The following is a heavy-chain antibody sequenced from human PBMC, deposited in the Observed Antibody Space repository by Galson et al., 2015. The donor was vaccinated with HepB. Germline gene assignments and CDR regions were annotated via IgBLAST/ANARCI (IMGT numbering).Heavy chain of an antibody. CDR2: MYDSGTT. J-gene: IGHJ3*02. D-gene: IGHD2-2*01. V-gene: IGHV4-39*01. Sequence: LSLTCTVSGGSISSGRYYWGWIRQSPGKVLEWIGSMYDSGTTYYNPSLKSRVTIPVDTSKNQFSLKLSSVTAADTAVYYCARHPVVPGVHDAFDMWGQGTKVTVSS. CDR3: ARHPVVPGVHDAFDM. CDR1: GGSISSGRYY.